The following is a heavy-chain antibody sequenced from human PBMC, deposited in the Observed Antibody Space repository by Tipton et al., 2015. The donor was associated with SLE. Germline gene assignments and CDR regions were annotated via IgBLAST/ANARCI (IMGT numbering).Heavy chain of an antibody. CDR1: GFTFSSYW. Sequence: SLRLSCAASGFTFSSYWMSWVRQAPGKGLEWVSYISSSGSTIYYADSVKGRFTISRDNAKNSLYLQMNSLRAEDTAVYYCARAFPITGDFDYWGQGTLVTVSS. CDR3: ARAFPITGDFDY. CDR2: ISSSGSTI. V-gene: IGHV3-48*04. J-gene: IGHJ4*02. D-gene: IGHD7-27*01.